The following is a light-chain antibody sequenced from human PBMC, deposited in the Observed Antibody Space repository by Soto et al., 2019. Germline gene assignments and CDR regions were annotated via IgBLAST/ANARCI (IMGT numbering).Light chain of an antibody. CDR2: GSS. CDR3: QQYGSSPT. J-gene: IGKJ1*01. CDR1: QTVRNNY. Sequence: ELVLPQSPGTLSLSPGERATLSGRASQTVRNNYLAWYQQKPGQAPRLLIYGSSSRATGIPDRFSGSGSGTDFTLTISRLEPEDFAVYYCQQYGSSPTFGQGTKVDI. V-gene: IGKV3-20*01.